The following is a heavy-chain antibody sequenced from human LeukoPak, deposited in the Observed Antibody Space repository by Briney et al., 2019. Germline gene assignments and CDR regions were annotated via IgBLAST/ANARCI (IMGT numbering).Heavy chain of an antibody. CDR1: GYSISSGYY. CDR2: IYHSGST. D-gene: IGHD3-10*01. J-gene: IGHJ6*03. V-gene: IGHV4-38-2*02. CDR3: ARAITMVRGVISYYMEV. Sequence: SETLSLTCTVSGYSISSGYYWGWIRQPPGKGLEWIGSIYHSGSTYYNPSLKSRVTISVDTSKNQFSLKLSSVTAADTAVYYCARAITMVRGVISYYMEVWGKGTTVTVSS.